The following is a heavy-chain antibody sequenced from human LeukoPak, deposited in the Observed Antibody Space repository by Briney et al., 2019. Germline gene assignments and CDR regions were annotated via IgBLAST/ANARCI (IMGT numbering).Heavy chain of an antibody. V-gene: IGHV3-9*01. Sequence: GRSMRLSCAAYGFTFDDYAMHWDRQAQGKGLEWVSGISWNSGSIGYADSVKGRFTISRDNAKNSLYLQMNSLRAEDTALYYCAKDIRVDCSGGSCYDGYSYFDYWGQGTLVTVSS. CDR2: ISWNSGSI. D-gene: IGHD2-15*01. CDR3: AKDIRVDCSGGSCYDGYSYFDY. CDR1: GFTFDDYA. J-gene: IGHJ4*02.